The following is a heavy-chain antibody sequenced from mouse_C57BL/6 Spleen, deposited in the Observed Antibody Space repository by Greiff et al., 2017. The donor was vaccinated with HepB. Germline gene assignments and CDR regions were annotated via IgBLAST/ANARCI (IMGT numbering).Heavy chain of an antibody. CDR2: IYPGDGDT. J-gene: IGHJ2*01. CDR1: GYAFSSSW. V-gene: IGHV1-82*01. Sequence: QVQLQQSGPELVKPGASVKISCKASGYAFSSSWMNWVKQRPGKGLEWIGRIYPGDGDTNYNGKFKGKATLTADKSSSTAYMQLSSLTSEDSAVYFCARGIYDGYPFDYWGQGTTLTVSS. D-gene: IGHD2-3*01. CDR3: ARGIYDGYPFDY.